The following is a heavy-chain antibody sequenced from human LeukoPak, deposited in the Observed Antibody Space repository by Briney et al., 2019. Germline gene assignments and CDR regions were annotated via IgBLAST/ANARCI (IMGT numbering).Heavy chain of an antibody. CDR2: INHSGST. CDR3: ARVGGRDGFSDYMDV. D-gene: IGHD5-24*01. J-gene: IGHJ6*03. V-gene: IGHV4-34*01. CDR1: GGSFSGYY. Sequence: PSETLSLTCAVYGGSFSGYYWSWIRQPPGKGLEWIGEINHSGSTNYNPSLKSRVTISVDKSKNQFSLKLSSVTAAGTAVYYCARVGGRDGFSDYMDVWGKGTTVTVSS.